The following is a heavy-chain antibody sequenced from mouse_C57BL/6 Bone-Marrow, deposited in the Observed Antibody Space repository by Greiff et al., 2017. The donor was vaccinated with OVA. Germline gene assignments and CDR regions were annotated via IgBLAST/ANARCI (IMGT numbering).Heavy chain of an antibody. Sequence: EVQLQESGAELVRPGASVKLSCTASGFNIKDDYMHWVKQRPEQGLEWIGWIDPENGDTEYASKFQGKATITADTSSNTAYLQLSSLTSEDTAVYYCTLISYAMDYWGQGTSVTVSS. D-gene: IGHD1-1*01. CDR1: GFNIKDDY. J-gene: IGHJ4*01. V-gene: IGHV14-4*01. CDR3: TLISYAMDY. CDR2: IDPENGDT.